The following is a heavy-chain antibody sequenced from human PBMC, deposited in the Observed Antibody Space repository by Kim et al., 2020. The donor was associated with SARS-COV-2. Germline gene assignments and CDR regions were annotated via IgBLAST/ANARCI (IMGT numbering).Heavy chain of an antibody. D-gene: IGHD6-19*01. V-gene: IGHV6-1*01. CDR1: GDSVASSSAA. CDR2: TYYRSTWYN. Sequence: SQTLSLTCAISGDSVASSSAAWNWIRQSPSRGLEWLGRTYYRSTWYNDYAVSVKSRISINPDTSNNQFSLQLNSMTPEDTAVYYCARGRSGWYDYWGQGTLVTVSS. J-gene: IGHJ4*02. CDR3: ARGRSGWYDY.